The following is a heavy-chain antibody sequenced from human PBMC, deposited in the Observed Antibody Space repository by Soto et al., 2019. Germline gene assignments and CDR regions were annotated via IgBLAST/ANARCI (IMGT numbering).Heavy chain of an antibody. J-gene: IGHJ5*02. CDR2: IDHSGSS. CDR1: GDSISRGNFS. V-gene: IGHV4-30-4*01. CDR3: ARVGIRGKRVIVLPAFSAP. Sequence: SETLSVTCSVSGDSISRGNFSWSWIRQPPGKGLEWIGYIDHSGSSFHNPSLESRIIISKDTPKNQFSLKLLSVTAAETAVYFCARVGIRGKRVIVLPAFSAPWGQGTQVTVTS. D-gene: IGHD1-26*01.